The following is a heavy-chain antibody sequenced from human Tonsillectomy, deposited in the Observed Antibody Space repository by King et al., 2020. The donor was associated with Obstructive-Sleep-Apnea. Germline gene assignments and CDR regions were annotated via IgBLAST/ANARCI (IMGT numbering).Heavy chain of an antibody. CDR3: ASPPLSGSYFGLY. Sequence: QLVQSGGGVVQPGRSLRLSCAASGFTFSTYDMHWVRQAPGKGLEWVAVISYDGSNKYYADSVKGRFTISRDNSKNTLYLQMNSLRAEDTAVYYCASPPLSGSYFGLYWGQGTLVTVSS. J-gene: IGHJ4*02. D-gene: IGHD1-26*01. CDR1: GFTFSTYD. CDR2: ISYDGSNK. V-gene: IGHV3-30*03.